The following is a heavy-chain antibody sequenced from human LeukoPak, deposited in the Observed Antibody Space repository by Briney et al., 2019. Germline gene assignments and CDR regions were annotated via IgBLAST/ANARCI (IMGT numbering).Heavy chain of an antibody. Sequence: GGSLRLSCAASGFTFSVAAMTWVRQAPGKGLEWVSLIGASGESTYYADSVKGRFTISRDNPKNTLSLQMNSLRVEDTAMYFCAKDIQLSTWGLGTMVTVSS. J-gene: IGHJ3*01. D-gene: IGHD5-24*01. V-gene: IGHV3-23*01. CDR1: GFTFSVAA. CDR3: AKDIQLST. CDR2: IGASGEST.